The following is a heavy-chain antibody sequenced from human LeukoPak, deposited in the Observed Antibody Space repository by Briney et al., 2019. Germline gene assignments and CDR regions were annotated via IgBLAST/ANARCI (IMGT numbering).Heavy chain of an antibody. CDR1: GFTVSSNY. D-gene: IGHD2-15*01. CDR3: ASGGMGARKFYSDPFHY. J-gene: IGHJ4*02. V-gene: IGHV3-53*01. CDR2: LYSAGST. Sequence: GGSLRLSCAASGFTVSSNYMSWVRQAPGKGLEWASILYSAGSTYYADSVKGRFTISRDNSRNTLYLQMNSLRVDDTAVYYCASGGMGARKFYSDPFHYWGQGTLVTVSS.